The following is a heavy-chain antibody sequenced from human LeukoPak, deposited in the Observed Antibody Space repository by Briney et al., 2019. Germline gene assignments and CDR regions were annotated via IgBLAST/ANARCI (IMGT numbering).Heavy chain of an antibody. CDR2: INHSGST. V-gene: IGHV4-34*01. CDR1: GGSFSGYY. CDR3: ARGRGRHHIVLVVYATPNWFDP. Sequence: SETLSLTCAVYGGSFSGYYWSWIRQPPGKGLEWIGKINHSGSTNYNPSLKSRVTISVDTSKNQFSLKLSSVTAADTAVYYCARGRGRHHIVLVVYATPNWFDPWGQGTLVTVSS. D-gene: IGHD2-8*02. J-gene: IGHJ5*02.